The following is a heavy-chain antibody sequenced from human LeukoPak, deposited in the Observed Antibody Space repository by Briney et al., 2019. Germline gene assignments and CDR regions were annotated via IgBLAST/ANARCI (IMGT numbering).Heavy chain of an antibody. J-gene: IGHJ4*02. D-gene: IGHD3-9*01. CDR3: ARGRLGGHFNWMPSPPDY. Sequence: GGSLGLSCAASGFTFSSYSMNWVRQAPGKGLEWLSYISYNSGTISYADSVKGRFTVSRDDAANSLYLQMTSLRVEDTAVYYCARGRLGGHFNWMPSPPDYWGQGTLVTVSS. CDR2: ISYNSGTI. CDR1: GFTFSSYS. V-gene: IGHV3-48*04.